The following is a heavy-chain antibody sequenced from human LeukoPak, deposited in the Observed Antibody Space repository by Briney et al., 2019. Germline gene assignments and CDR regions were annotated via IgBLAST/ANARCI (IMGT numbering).Heavy chain of an antibody. Sequence: GGSLRLSCAASGFTFSSYAMSWVRQAPGKGLEWVSAISGSGGSTYYADSVKGRFTISRDNSKNTLYLQMNSLRAEDTAVYYCAKALYYDSSGYYVAAFDIWGQGTMVTVSS. CDR3: AKALYYDSSGYYVAAFDI. CDR2: ISGSGGST. CDR1: GFTFSSYA. V-gene: IGHV3-23*01. J-gene: IGHJ3*02. D-gene: IGHD3-22*01.